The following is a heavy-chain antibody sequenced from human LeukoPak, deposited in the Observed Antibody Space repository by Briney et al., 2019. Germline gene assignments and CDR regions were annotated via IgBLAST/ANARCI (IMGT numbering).Heavy chain of an antibody. CDR1: GFTFSSYW. D-gene: IGHD3-10*01. CDR3: ARDGYYGSGSQTYYYYYYGMDV. V-gene: IGHV3-7*01. J-gene: IGHJ6*04. Sequence: GGSLRLSCAASGFTFSSYWMSWVRQAPGKGLEWVANIKQDGGEKYYVDSVKGRFTISRDNAKNSLYLQMNSLRAEDTAVYYCARDGYYGSGSQTYYYYYYGMDVWGKGTTVTVSS. CDR2: IKQDGGEK.